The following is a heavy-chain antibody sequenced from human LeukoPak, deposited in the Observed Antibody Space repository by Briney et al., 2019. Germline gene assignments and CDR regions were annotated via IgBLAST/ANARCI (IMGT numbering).Heavy chain of an antibody. CDR3: ARDYAKLPFDP. CDR1: GFTVSSNY. V-gene: IGHV3-66*01. CDR2: IYSGGST. D-gene: IGHD4-23*01. Sequence: GGSLRLSCAASGFTVSSNYMSWVRQAPGKGLEWVSVIYSGGSTYYADSVKGRFTISRDNSKNTLYLQMNSLRAEDTSVYYCARDYAKLPFDPWGQGTLVTVSS. J-gene: IGHJ5*02.